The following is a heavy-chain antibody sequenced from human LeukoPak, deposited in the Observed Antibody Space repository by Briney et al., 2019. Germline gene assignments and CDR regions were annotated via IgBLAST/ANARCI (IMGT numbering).Heavy chain of an antibody. V-gene: IGHV4-4*02. CDR3: AREGRLEWLVLNYWYFDL. D-gene: IGHD6-19*01. Sequence: NPSGTLSLTCAVSGGSISSSNWWSWVRPPPGKGLEWIGEIYHSGSTNYNPSLKSRVTISVDKSKNQFSLKLSSVTAADTAVYYCAREGRLEWLVLNYWYFDLWGRGTLVTVSS. CDR2: IYHSGST. CDR1: GGSISSSNW. J-gene: IGHJ2*01.